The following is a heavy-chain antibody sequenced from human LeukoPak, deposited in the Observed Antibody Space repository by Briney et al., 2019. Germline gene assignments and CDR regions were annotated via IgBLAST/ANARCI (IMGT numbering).Heavy chain of an antibody. CDR2: VYYSGST. CDR1: GGSISSSRYY. J-gene: IGHJ5*02. Sequence: SETLSLTCTVSGGSISSSRYYWGWIRQPPGKGLEWSGSVYYSGSTYYNPSLKSRVTISVDKPKNQFSLRLSSVTAADTAVYYCASSAQLGPSNWFDPWGQGTLVTVSS. CDR3: ASSAQLGPSNWFDP. V-gene: IGHV4-39*01. D-gene: IGHD6-13*01.